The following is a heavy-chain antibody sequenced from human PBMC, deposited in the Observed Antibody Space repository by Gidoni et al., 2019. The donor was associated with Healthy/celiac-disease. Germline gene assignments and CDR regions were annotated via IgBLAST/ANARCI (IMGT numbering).Heavy chain of an antibody. Sequence: EVQLLESGGGLVQPGGSLRLPCAASGFTFSSYAMTWVRQAPGQGLEWVSAISGSGDSTYYADSVKGRFTISRDNSKNTLYLQMNSLRAEDTAVYYCAKDQSSKGEWLVDYYYYGMDVWGQGTTVTVSS. CDR1: GFTFSSYA. CDR2: ISGSGDST. D-gene: IGHD6-19*01. CDR3: AKDQSSKGEWLVDYYYYGMDV. J-gene: IGHJ6*02. V-gene: IGHV3-23*01.